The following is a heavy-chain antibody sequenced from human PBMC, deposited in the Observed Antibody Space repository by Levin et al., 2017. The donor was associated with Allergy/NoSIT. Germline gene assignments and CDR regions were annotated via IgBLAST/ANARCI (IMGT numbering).Heavy chain of an antibody. Sequence: SVKVSCKASGGTFSSYAISWVRQAPGQGLEWMGGIIPIFGTANYAQKFQGRVTITADESTSTAYMELSSLRSEDTAVYYCARDRLHYDFWSGSGMDVWGQGTTVTVSS. CDR2: IIPIFGTA. V-gene: IGHV1-69*13. CDR3: ARDRLHYDFWSGSGMDV. J-gene: IGHJ6*02. CDR1: GGTFSSYA. D-gene: IGHD3-3*01.